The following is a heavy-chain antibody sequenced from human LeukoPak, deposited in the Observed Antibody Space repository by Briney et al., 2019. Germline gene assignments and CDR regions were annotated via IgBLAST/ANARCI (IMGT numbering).Heavy chain of an antibody. CDR1: GYSFANHW. CDR2: IFPTDSYT. CDR3: ASRPYYDRSCPDAFDI. D-gene: IGHD3-22*01. J-gene: IGHJ3*02. V-gene: IGHV5-51*01. Sequence: GESLKISCGASGYSFANHWIGWVRQMPGRGMECMGIIFPTDSYTRYSPSFQGQATISADKSISTAYRQWSSLTASDTAMYYCASRPYYDRSCPDAFDIWGQGTMVIVSS.